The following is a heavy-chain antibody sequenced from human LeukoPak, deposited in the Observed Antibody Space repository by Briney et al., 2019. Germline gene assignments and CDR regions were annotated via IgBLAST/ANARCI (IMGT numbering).Heavy chain of an antibody. D-gene: IGHD2-15*01. CDR3: ARWGGGSCYDY. J-gene: IGHJ4*02. Sequence: GGSLRLSCAASEFTFSNHWMSWFRRAPGKGLEWVANIKQDGSDKYYVDSVKGRFTISRDNAKNSLYLQMNSLRDEDTAVYFCARWGGGSCYDYWGQGTLVAVSS. CDR2: IKQDGSDK. V-gene: IGHV3-7*01. CDR1: EFTFSNHW.